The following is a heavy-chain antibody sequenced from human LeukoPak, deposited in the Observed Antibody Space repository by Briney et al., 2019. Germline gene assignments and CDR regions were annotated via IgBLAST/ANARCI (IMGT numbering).Heavy chain of an antibody. CDR1: GFTFSSYA. CDR3: ARGRYSSSWVDY. V-gene: IGHV3-30-3*01. Sequence: SCKASGFTFSSYAMHWVRQAPGKGLEWVAVISYDGSNKYYADSVKGRFTISRDNSKNTLYLQMNSLRAEDTAVYYCARGRYSSSWVDYWGQGTLVTVSS. J-gene: IGHJ4*02. D-gene: IGHD6-13*01. CDR2: ISYDGSNK.